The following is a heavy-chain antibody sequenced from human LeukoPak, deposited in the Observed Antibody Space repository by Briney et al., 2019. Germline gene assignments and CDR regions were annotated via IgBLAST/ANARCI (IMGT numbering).Heavy chain of an antibody. CDR2: INPSGGST. Sequence: ASVKVSCKASGYTFTSYYMHWVRQAPGQGLEWMGIINPSGGSTSYAQKFQGRVTMTRDMSTSTVYMELSSLRSEDTALYYCARSLVVGATYPYHWGQGTLVTVSS. CDR1: GYTFTSYY. J-gene: IGHJ5*02. V-gene: IGHV1-46*01. CDR3: ARSLVVGATYPYH. D-gene: IGHD1-26*01.